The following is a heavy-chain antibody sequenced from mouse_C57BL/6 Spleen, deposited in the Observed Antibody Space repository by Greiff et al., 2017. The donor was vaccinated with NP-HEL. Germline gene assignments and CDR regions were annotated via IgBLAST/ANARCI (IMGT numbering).Heavy chain of an antibody. Sequence: EVQLVESEGGLVQPGSSMKLSCTASGFTFSDYYMAWVRQVPEKGLEWVANINYDGSSTYYLDSLKSRFIISRDNAKNILYLQMSSLKSEDTATYYCARASHYYGSSHWYFDVWGTGTTVTVSS. D-gene: IGHD1-1*01. V-gene: IGHV5-16*01. CDR3: ARASHYYGSSHWYFDV. CDR2: INYDGSST. J-gene: IGHJ1*03. CDR1: GFTFSDYY.